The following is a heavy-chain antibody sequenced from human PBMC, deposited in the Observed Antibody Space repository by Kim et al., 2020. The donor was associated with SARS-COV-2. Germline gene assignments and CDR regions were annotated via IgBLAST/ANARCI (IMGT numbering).Heavy chain of an antibody. V-gene: IGHV1-69*13. Sequence: SVKVSCKASGGTFSSYAISWVRQAPGQGLEWMGGIIPIFGTANYAQKFQGRVTITADESTSTAYMELSSLRSEDTAVYYCARPYYYGSGRTWNWFDPWGQGTLVTVSS. CDR3: ARPYYYGSGRTWNWFDP. D-gene: IGHD3-10*01. J-gene: IGHJ5*02. CDR1: GGTFSSYA. CDR2: IIPIFGTA.